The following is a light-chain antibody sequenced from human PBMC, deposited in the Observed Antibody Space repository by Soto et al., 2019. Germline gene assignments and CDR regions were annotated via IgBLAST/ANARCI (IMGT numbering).Light chain of an antibody. J-gene: IGKJ2*01. CDR3: MQGTHWPPYT. CDR1: QSLVYSDGNTY. Sequence: DVVMTQSPLSLPVTLGQPASISCRSSQSLVYSDGNTYLSWFQQRPGQSPRRLIYKVSNRDSGVPDRFSGSGSDTDFTLKISRVEAEDVGVYYCMQGTHWPPYTFGQGTKLEIK. V-gene: IGKV2-30*01. CDR2: KVS.